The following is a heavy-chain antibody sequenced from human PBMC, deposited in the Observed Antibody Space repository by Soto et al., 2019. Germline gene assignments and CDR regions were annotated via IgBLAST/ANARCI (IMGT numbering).Heavy chain of an antibody. CDR3: AKALPNPTYYDFWGGYPTDYYYYYGMDV. D-gene: IGHD3-3*01. CDR1: GFTFSSYA. V-gene: IGHV3-23*01. J-gene: IGHJ6*02. CDR2: ISGSGGST. Sequence: GGSLRLSCAASGFTFSSYAMSWVRQAPGKGLEWVSAISGSGGSTYYADSVKGRFTISRDNSKNTLYLQMNSLRAEDTAVYYCAKALPNPTYYDFWGGYPTDYYYYYGMDVWGQGTTVTVSS.